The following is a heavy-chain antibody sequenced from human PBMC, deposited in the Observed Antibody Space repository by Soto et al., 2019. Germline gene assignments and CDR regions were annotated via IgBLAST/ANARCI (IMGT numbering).Heavy chain of an antibody. D-gene: IGHD1-1*01. J-gene: IGHJ6*02. V-gene: IGHV3-30*18. CDR2: ISYDGSNK. CDR1: GFTFSSYG. Sequence: GGSLRLSCAASGFTFSSYGMHWVRQAPGKGLEWVAVISYDGSNKYYADSVKGRFTISRDNSKNTLYLQMNSLRAQDTAVYYCAKETRGLRYYYYYGMDVWGQGTTVTVSS. CDR3: AKETRGLRYYYYYGMDV.